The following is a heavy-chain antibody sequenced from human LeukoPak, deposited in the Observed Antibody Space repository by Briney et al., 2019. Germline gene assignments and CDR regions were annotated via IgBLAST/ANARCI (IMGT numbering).Heavy chain of an antibody. Sequence: GGSLRLSCAASGFTFDDYSMSWVRQAPGKGLEWVSGINWNGGSTGYADSVKGRFTISRDNAKNSLYLQMNSLRAEDTALYYCARDSVSSAQYYFDYWGQGTLVTVSS. CDR3: ARDSVSSAQYYFDY. D-gene: IGHD3-10*01. V-gene: IGHV3-20*04. J-gene: IGHJ4*02. CDR1: GFTFDDYS. CDR2: INWNGGST.